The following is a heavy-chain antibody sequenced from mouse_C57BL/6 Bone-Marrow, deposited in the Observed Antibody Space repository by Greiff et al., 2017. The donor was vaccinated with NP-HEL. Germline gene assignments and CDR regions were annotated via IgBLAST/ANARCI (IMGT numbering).Heavy chain of an antibody. CDR3: AGITTVVNPSKAMDY. V-gene: IGHV1-75*01. CDR1: GYTFTDYY. J-gene: IGHJ4*01. D-gene: IGHD1-1*01. Sequence: QVHVKQSGPELVKPGASVKISCKASGYTFTDYYINWVKQRPGQGLEWIGWIFPGSGSTYYNEKFKGKATLTVDKSSSTAYMLLSSLTSEDSAVYFCAGITTVVNPSKAMDYWGQGTSVTVSS. CDR2: IFPGSGST.